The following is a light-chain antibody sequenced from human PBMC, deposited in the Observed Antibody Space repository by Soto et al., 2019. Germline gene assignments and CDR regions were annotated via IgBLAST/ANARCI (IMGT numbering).Light chain of an antibody. Sequence: EIVLTQSPGTLSLSPGERATLSCMASQSVSNNYLAWYQQKPGQAPRLLIYDASNRATGIPARFSGSGSGRDFTLTISSLEPEDFAVYYCQQRSNWPPLTFGGGTKVDIK. CDR3: QQRSNWPPLT. CDR2: DAS. CDR1: QSVSNNY. J-gene: IGKJ4*01. V-gene: IGKV3-11*02.